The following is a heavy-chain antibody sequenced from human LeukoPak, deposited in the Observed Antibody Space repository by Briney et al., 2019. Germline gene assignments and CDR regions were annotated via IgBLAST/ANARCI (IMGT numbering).Heavy chain of an antibody. CDR2: IIPILGIA. CDR1: GGTFSSYT. J-gene: IGHJ4*02. Sequence: GSSVKVSCKVSGGTFSSYTISWGRQAPGQGLEWMGRIIPILGIANYAQKFQGRVTITADKSTSTAYMELSSLRSEDTAVYYCARGLNPGSTLSCWGQGTLVTVSS. V-gene: IGHV1-69*02. D-gene: IGHD1-14*01. CDR3: ARGLNPGSTLSC.